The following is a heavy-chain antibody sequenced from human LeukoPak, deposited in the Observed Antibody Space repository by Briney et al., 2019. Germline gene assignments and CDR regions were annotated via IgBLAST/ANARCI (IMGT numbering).Heavy chain of an antibody. CDR1: GFTFSSYA. V-gene: IGHV3-64*02. Sequence: GGSLRLTCAASGFTFSSYAMHWVRQAPGKGLEYVSAISSNGGSTYYADSVKGRFTISRDNSKNTLYLQMGSLRAEDMAVYYCARGGRYIYASYYGMDVWGQGTTVTVSS. D-gene: IGHD5-18*01. CDR2: ISSNGGST. J-gene: IGHJ6*02. CDR3: ARGGRYIYASYYGMDV.